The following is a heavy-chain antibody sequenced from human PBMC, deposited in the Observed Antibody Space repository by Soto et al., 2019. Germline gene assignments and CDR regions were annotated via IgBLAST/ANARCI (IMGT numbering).Heavy chain of an antibody. CDR2: IYTSGST. CDR3: ARGGKEGSDSSGYYYPFNWFDP. J-gene: IGHJ5*02. Sequence: QVQLQESGPGLVKPSETLSLTCTVSGGSISSYYWSWIRQPAGKGLEWIGRIYTSGSTNYNPSLKSRVTMSVDTSKNQFSLKLSSVTAADTAVYYCARGGKEGSDSSGYYYPFNWFDPWGQGTLVTVSS. D-gene: IGHD3-22*01. CDR1: GGSISSYY. V-gene: IGHV4-4*07.